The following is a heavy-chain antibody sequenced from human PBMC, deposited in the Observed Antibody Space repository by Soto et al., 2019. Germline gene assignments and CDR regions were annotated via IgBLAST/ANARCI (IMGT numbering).Heavy chain of an antibody. Sequence: QVQLQQWGAGLLKPSETLSLTCAVSGGSFSGYYWSWIRKPPGKGLEWVREINQSGSTNYYPSLKSRVTISVDTSKNPIYLKLSSVTAADTAVYYCARGLRWAALPLNGMDVWGQGTTVTVSS. D-gene: IGHD6-6*01. V-gene: IGHV4-34*01. CDR3: ARGLRWAALPLNGMDV. J-gene: IGHJ6*02. CDR2: INQSGST. CDR1: GGSFSGYY.